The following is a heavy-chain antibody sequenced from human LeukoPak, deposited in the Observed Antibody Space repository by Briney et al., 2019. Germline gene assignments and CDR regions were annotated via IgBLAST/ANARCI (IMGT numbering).Heavy chain of an antibody. V-gene: IGHV1-18*01. CDR1: RYTSIRSG. D-gene: IGHD3-10*01. CDR3: ARHDVSQGITT. J-gene: IGHJ5*01. Sequence: ASVKVSCKASRYTSIRSGIRWVRQAPGQGLQWMGWISTNNGNTNYAQKFQGRVTMTRDTSTSTAYMELRSLRSDDTAVYYCARHDVSQGITTWGHGTLVTVSS. CDR2: ISTNNGNT.